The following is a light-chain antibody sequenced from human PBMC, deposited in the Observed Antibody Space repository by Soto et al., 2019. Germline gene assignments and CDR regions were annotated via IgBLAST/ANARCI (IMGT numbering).Light chain of an antibody. CDR2: GAS. CDR1: QSVSSTY. J-gene: IGKJ1*01. Sequence: EVVLTQSPGTLSLSPGERATLSCRASQSVSSTYLAWYQQRPGQAPRLLIYGASTRATDIPDRISGSGSGTDFPLTVSRLEPEDFAVYYCQHYGSTPWSFGQGTKVELK. V-gene: IGKV3-20*01. CDR3: QHYGSTPWS.